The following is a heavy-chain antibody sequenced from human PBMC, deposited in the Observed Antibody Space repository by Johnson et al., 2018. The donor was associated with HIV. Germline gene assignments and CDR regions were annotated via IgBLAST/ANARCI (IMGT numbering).Heavy chain of an antibody. J-gene: IGHJ3*02. CDR3: ARQLVCVAFDI. CDR2: MSYDGSNK. CDR1: GFTISTYG. Sequence: QVQLVESGGGVVQPGRSLRLSCVASGFTISTYGMHWVRQAPGKGLEWVAVMSYDGSNKYYADYVKGRFTISRDSSKNTLYLQMNSLRAEDTAVYYCARQLVCVAFDIWGQGTLVTVSS. V-gene: IGHV3-30*03. D-gene: IGHD1-1*01.